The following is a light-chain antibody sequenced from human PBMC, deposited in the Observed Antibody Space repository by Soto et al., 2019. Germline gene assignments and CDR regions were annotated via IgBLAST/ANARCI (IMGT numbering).Light chain of an antibody. CDR2: EVS. J-gene: IGLJ2*01. CDR3: SSFAGDNDVI. CDR1: SSDIGAYKY. Sequence: QSALTQPPSASGSPGQSVTISCTGTSSDIGAYKYVSWYQQRPGKAPKLMIFEVSERPSGVPDRFSGSKSGNTASLTVSGLQAEDEADYFCSSFAGDNDVIFGGGTKLTVL. V-gene: IGLV2-8*01.